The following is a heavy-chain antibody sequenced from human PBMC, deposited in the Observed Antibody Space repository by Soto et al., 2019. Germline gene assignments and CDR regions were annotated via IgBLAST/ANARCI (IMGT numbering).Heavy chain of an antibody. CDR1: GGTFSTYT. CDR2: IIPMLTVT. Sequence: QVHLEQSGAEVKKPGSSVKVSCKAAGGTFSTYTLIWVRQAPGQGLEWMGRIIPMLTVTNSAQKFQGRVTLTADKSTSTAFMELTSLTSDDAGVYYCSLGSWSAETFDVWGQGQMVNVSS. V-gene: IGHV1-69*02. J-gene: IGHJ3*01. D-gene: IGHD2-2*01. CDR3: SLGSWSAETFDV.